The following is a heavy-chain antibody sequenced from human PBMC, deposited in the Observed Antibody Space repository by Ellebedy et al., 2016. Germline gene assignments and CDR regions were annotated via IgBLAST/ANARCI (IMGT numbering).Heavy chain of an antibody. V-gene: IGHV3-23*01. CDR2: ISGSGGST. Sequence: GESLKISXAASGFTFSTYSMNWVRQAPGKGLEWVSAISGSGGSTYYADSVKGRFTISRDNSKNTLYLQMNSLRAEDTAVYYCAKDPPVSYYSYYFDYWGQGTLVTVSS. J-gene: IGHJ4*02. D-gene: IGHD3-10*01. CDR3: AKDPPVSYYSYYFDY. CDR1: GFTFSTYS.